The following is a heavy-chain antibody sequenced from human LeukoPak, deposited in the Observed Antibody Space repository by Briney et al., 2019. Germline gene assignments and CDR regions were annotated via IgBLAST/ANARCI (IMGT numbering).Heavy chain of an antibody. V-gene: IGHV3-21*01. Sequence: GGSLRLSCAASGFTFSSYSMTWVRQAPGKGLEWVSSISSSSYIYYADSVKGRFTISRDNAKNSLYLQMNSLRAEDTAVYYCARAFYGDYGNRDYWGQGTLVTVSS. CDR3: ARAFYGDYGNRDY. CDR1: GFTFSSYS. CDR2: ISSSSYI. D-gene: IGHD4-17*01. J-gene: IGHJ4*02.